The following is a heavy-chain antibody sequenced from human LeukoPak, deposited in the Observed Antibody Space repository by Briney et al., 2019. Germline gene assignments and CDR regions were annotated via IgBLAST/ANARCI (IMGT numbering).Heavy chain of an antibody. V-gene: IGHV3-7*01. Sequence: GGSLRLSCAASGFTFSNYEMNWVRQAPGKGLDWVANIKQDGSEKYYVDSVKGRFTISRDNAKNSLYLQMNSLRAEDTAVYYCARDGIVVNGAFDIWGQGTMVTVSS. D-gene: IGHD3-22*01. CDR1: GFTFSNYE. CDR3: ARDGIVVNGAFDI. J-gene: IGHJ3*02. CDR2: IKQDGSEK.